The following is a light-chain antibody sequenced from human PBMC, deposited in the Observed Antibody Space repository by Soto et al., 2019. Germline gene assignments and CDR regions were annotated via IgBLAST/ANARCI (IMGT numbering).Light chain of an antibody. V-gene: IGKV1-5*03. J-gene: IGKJ1*01. CDR3: QQYITYPWT. CDR2: KAS. CDR1: QSINSW. Sequence: DIQMTQSPSTLSASVGDRVTITCRASQSINSWLAWYQQKPGKAPKLLIYKASSLESGVPSRFSGSGCGTEFTLTISSLQPDDFATYYCQQYITYPWTFGQGTKVEIK.